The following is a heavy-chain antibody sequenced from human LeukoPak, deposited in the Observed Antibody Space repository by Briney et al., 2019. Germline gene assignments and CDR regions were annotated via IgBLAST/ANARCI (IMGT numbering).Heavy chain of an antibody. CDR3: ARGSTYYDSSGQVPFDY. CDR1: GFTFSSYS. V-gene: IGHV3-48*01. J-gene: IGHJ4*02. Sequence: GGSLRLSCAASGFTFSSYSMNWVRQAPGKGLEWVSYISSTSNTIYYTNSVKGRFTVSRDNAQNSLYLQMNSLRAEDTAVYYCARGSTYYDSSGQVPFDYWGQGTLVTVSS. D-gene: IGHD3-22*01. CDR2: ISSTSNTI.